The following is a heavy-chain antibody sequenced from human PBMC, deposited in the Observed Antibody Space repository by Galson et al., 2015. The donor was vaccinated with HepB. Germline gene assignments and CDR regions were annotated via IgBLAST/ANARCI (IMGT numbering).Heavy chain of an antibody. CDR2: ISYDGGKK. Sequence: SLRLSCAASGFPFSSYAMHWVRQAPGKGLGCVALISYDGGKKSYADSVKGRFSISRDNSKNTLYLQMNSLRVDDTAVYFCASGGLNHEYYFDYWGQGTLVTASS. J-gene: IGHJ4*02. CDR1: GFPFSSYA. D-gene: IGHD1-14*01. CDR3: ASGGLNHEYYFDY. V-gene: IGHV3-30*14.